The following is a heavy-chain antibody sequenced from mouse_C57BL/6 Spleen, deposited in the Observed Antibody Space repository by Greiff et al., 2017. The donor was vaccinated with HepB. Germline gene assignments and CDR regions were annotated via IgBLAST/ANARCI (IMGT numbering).Heavy chain of an antibody. CDR3: ARGYDGYSWFAY. V-gene: IGHV1-55*01. CDR1: GYTFTSYW. Sequence: VQLQQPGAELVKPGASVKMSCKASGYTFTSYWITWVKQRPGQGLEWIGDIYPGSGSTNYNEKFKSKATLTVDTSSSTAYMQLSSLTSEDSAVYYCARGYDGYSWFAYWGQGTLVTVSA. J-gene: IGHJ3*01. D-gene: IGHD2-3*01. CDR2: IYPGSGST.